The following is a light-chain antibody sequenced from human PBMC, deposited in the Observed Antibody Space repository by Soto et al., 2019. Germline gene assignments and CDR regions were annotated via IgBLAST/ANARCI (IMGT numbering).Light chain of an antibody. Sequence: EIVMTQSPATLTVSPGERATLSCRASQSVSTNLAWYQQKPGQAPRLLIFAAAARATGVPARFSGSGSGTEFTLTISSLQPEDVAAYYCQKYNSALLTFGGGTKVDIK. CDR1: QSVSTN. CDR3: QKYNSALLT. CDR2: AAA. V-gene: IGKV3-15*01. J-gene: IGKJ4*01.